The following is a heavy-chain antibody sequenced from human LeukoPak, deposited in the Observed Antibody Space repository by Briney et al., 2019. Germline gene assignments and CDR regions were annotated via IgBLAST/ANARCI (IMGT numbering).Heavy chain of an antibody. CDR1: GFTFRSFW. Sequence: GGSLRLSCAASGFTFRSFWMRWVRQDPGKGLVWVSHMNGDGTSISYADSVKGRFTISRDNAKNTLYLQMNRLKAEDTAVYYCARSATDAFDIWGQGTMVTVSS. CDR3: ARSATDAFDI. D-gene: IGHD3-3*01. V-gene: IGHV3-74*01. J-gene: IGHJ3*02. CDR2: MNGDGTSI.